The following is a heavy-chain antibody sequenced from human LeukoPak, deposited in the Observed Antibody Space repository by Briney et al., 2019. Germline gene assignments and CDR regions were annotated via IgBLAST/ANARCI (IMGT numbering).Heavy chain of an antibody. Sequence: PGGSLRLSCAASGFTFSSYAMSWVRQAPGKGLERVSAISRSGGSTYYADSVKGRFTISRDNSKNTLYLQMNSLRAEDTAVYYCAKTGSLVVDAFDIWGQGTMVTVFS. J-gene: IGHJ3*02. CDR3: AKTGSLVVDAFDI. CDR1: GFTFSSYA. V-gene: IGHV3-23*01. CDR2: ISRSGGST. D-gene: IGHD2-15*01.